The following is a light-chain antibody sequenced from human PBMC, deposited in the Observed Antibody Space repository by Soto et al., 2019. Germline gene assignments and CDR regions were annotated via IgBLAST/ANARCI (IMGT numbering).Light chain of an antibody. Sequence: QAVVTQEPSLTVSPGGTVTLTCASSTGPVTSGNYPNWLQQKPGQPPRALIHTTSSKHSWTPARFSGSLLGGKAALTLSGVQPEDEADYYRLFYHGAAQGFGGGTKLTVL. V-gene: IGLV7-43*01. J-gene: IGLJ2*01. CDR3: LFYHGAAQG. CDR1: TGPVTSGNY. CDR2: TTS.